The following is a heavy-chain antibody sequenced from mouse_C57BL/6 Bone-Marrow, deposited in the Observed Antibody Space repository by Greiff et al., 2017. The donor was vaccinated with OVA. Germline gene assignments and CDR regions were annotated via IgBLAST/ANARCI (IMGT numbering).Heavy chain of an antibody. CDR2: TFYSGIT. V-gene: IGHV3-3*01. CDR3: AGFSSGYHYYYAMDY. Sequence: EVKLQESGPSLVRPSQTLSLTCTVTGFSINSDCYWIWIRQFPGNKLEYIGYTFYSGITYYNPSLESRTYITRDTSKNQFSLKLSSVTTEDTATYYCAGFSSGYHYYYAMDYWGQGTSVTVSS. CDR1: GFSINSDCY. J-gene: IGHJ4*01. D-gene: IGHD3-2*02.